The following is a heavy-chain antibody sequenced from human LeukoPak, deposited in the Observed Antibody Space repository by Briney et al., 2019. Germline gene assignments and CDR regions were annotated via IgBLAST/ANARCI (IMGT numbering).Heavy chain of an antibody. CDR3: ARDVWGVTLFVPKYFDY. Sequence: GGSLRLSCAASGFTFSSYSMNWVRQAPGKGLEWVSSISSSSSYIYYADSVKGRFTISRDNAKNSLYLQMNSLRAEHTAVYYCARDVWGVTLFVPKYFDYWGQGTLVTVSS. V-gene: IGHV3-21*01. D-gene: IGHD3-10*01. CDR1: GFTFSSYS. CDR2: ISSSSSYI. J-gene: IGHJ4*02.